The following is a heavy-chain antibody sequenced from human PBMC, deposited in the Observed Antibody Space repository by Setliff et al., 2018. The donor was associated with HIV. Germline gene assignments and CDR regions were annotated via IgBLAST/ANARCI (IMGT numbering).Heavy chain of an antibody. CDR3: ARDCRVGWVFTYGMDV. Sequence: PGGSLRLSCAASGFAFDNYCMTWVRQAPGKGLEWVSAISGSGGSTYYADSVKGRFTISRDNSKNTLFLQMNSLRPEDTAVYYCARDCRVGWVFTYGMDVWGQGTLVTVSS. CDR2: ISGSGGST. V-gene: IGHV3-23*01. CDR1: GFAFDNYC. J-gene: IGHJ6*02. D-gene: IGHD6-13*01.